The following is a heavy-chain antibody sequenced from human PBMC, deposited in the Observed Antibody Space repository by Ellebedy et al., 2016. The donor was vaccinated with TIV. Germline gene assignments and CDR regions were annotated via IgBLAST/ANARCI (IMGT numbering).Heavy chain of an antibody. CDR3: VRDYYFSVDY. CDR2: IWSDGNKK. CDR1: GFSFSIYG. D-gene: IGHD3-10*01. Sequence: GESLKISCAASGFSFSIYGMHWVRQAPGKGLEWVAVIWSDGNKKYYADSVKGRFTISRDNSKNTLYLQMNSLRAEDTAVYYCVRDYYFSVDYWGQGTLVTVSS. J-gene: IGHJ4*02. V-gene: IGHV3-33*01.